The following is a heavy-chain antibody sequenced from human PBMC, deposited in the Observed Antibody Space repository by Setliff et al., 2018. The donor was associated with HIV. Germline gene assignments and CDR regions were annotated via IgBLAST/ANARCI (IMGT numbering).Heavy chain of an antibody. CDR1: HGSISPFY. CDR2: IYSGGST. D-gene: IGHD3-10*01. Sequence: SETLSLTCTVSHGSISPFYWSWIRQPPGTGLEWLGCIYSGGSTNYNPSLESRVTISLDTSKNQFSLRLTSVTAADTAVYYCARVRSYGSAYDAFDVWGPGTMVTVSS. J-gene: IGHJ3*01. V-gene: IGHV4-4*08. CDR3: ARVRSYGSAYDAFDV.